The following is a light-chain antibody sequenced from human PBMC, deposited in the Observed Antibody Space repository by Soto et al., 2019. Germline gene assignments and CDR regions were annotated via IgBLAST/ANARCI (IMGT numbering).Light chain of an antibody. CDR2: GAS. V-gene: IGKV3-20*01. Sequence: EIVLTQSPGTLSLSPGERATLSCRASQSVASNYFAWFQQKPGPAPRLLIYGASSRATGLPDRFSGSGSGTDFTLTVSRLEPEDFAVYYCQQYANSPRTFGQGTKVDFK. CDR3: QQYANSPRT. CDR1: QSVASNY. J-gene: IGKJ1*01.